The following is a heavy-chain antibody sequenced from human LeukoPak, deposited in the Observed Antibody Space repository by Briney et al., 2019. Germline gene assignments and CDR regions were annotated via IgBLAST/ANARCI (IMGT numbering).Heavy chain of an antibody. CDR2: IYPGDSDT. D-gene: IGHD6-6*01. J-gene: IGHJ4*02. CDR3: ARRKKSSSTYYFDY. Sequence: GESLKISCKDSGYSFTSYWIGWVRQMPGKGLEWMGIIYPGDSDTRYSPSFQGQVTISADKSISTAYLQWSSLKASDTATYYCARRKKSSSTYYFDYWGQGTLVTVSS. V-gene: IGHV5-51*01. CDR1: GYSFTSYW.